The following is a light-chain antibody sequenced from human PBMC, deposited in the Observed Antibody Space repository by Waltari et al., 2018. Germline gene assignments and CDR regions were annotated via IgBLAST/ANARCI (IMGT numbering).Light chain of an antibody. V-gene: IGKV1-33*01. CDR3: QQYDTLPPS. Sequence: DIQMTQSPSSLSASVGDRVTITCQATQDINNFLNWYQQKPGRAPSPLIYDASNLETGVTSRFSGSGSGTHFTLTISSLQTEDSATYYCQQYDTLPPSFGGATKVEI. CDR1: QDINNF. CDR2: DAS. J-gene: IGKJ4*01.